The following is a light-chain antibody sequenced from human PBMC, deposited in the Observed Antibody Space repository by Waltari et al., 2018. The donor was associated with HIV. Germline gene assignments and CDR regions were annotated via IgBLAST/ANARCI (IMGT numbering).Light chain of an antibody. V-gene: IGLV9-49*01. CDR2: VGTGGIVG. J-gene: IGLJ2*01. Sequence: QPVLTQPPSASASLGASVTLTCNLSSGYSNYKVDWYQQRPGKGPRFVMRVGTGGIVGSKGDGIPDRFSVLGSGLNRYLTINNIQEEDESDYYCGADHGSGSNWVFGGGTKLTVL. CDR1: SGYSNYK. CDR3: GADHGSGSNWV.